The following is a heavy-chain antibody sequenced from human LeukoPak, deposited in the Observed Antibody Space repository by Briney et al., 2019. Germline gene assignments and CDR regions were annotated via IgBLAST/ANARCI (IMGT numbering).Heavy chain of an antibody. V-gene: IGHV4-59*01. CDR3: LKVGTVTVDY. J-gene: IGHJ4*02. CDR1: GASITYYH. D-gene: IGHD3/OR15-3a*01. CDR2: ILNRGTT. Sequence: SETLSLTCSVSGASITYYHWGWIRQSPGRGVEWIGYILNRGTTNYNPSLKSRVTISVDASNNQFSLRLSSVTAADTALYYCLKVGTVTVDYWGQGTLVTVSS.